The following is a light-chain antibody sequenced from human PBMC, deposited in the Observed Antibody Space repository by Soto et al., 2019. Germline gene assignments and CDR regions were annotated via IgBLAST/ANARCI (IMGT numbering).Light chain of an antibody. CDR3: AGLDAWLGGWL. CDR1: SSNIGNNY. J-gene: IGLJ3*02. Sequence: QSVLTQPPSASGTPGQRVTISCSGSSSNIGNNYVFWYQQFPGTAPKVIIYSDKQRPSGVPDRFSGSKSGTSASLAISGLLSEDEADYYCAGLDAWLGGWLFGGGTQLTVL. V-gene: IGLV1-47*02. CDR2: SDK.